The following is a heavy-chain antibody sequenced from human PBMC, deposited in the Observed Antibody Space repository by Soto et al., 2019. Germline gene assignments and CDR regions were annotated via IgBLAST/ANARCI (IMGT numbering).Heavy chain of an antibody. CDR1: GFTFSSYG. CDR3: AKRITMIVVVITTYYFDY. Sequence: PGGSLRLSCAASGFTFSSYGMDWVHQAPGKXLEWVAVISYDGSNKYYADSVKGRFTISRDNSKNTLYLQMNSLRAEDTAVYYCAKRITMIVVVITTYYFDYWGQVTLVTVSS. CDR2: ISYDGSNK. J-gene: IGHJ4*02. D-gene: IGHD3-22*01. V-gene: IGHV3-30*18.